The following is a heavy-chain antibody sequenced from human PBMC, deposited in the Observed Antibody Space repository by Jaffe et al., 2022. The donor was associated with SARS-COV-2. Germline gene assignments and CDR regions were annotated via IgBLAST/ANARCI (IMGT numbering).Heavy chain of an antibody. Sequence: QVQLVQFGAEVKKPGASVKVSCKASGYTFTSYYLHWVRQAPGQGLEWMGRINPYDGSTSYAQKFQGRIAMTRDTSTSTVHMDLSSLRSEDTAVYYCARGYRDSYYGMDVWGQGTTVTVSS. J-gene: IGHJ6*02. CDR3: ARGYRDSYYGMDV. V-gene: IGHV1-46*01. CDR2: INPYDGST. CDR1: GYTFTSYY. D-gene: IGHD5-12*01.